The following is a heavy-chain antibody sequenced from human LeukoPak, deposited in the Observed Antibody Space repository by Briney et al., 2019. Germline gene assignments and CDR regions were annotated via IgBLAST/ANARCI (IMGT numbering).Heavy chain of an antibody. CDR1: GYTFTGYY. J-gene: IGHJ4*02. CDR2: INPNSGGT. CDR3: ARVRPYTIFGVVIKSDFDY. D-gene: IGHD3-3*01. V-gene: IGHV1-2*02. Sequence: ASVKVSCKASGYTFTGYYMHWVRQAPGQGPEWMGWINPNSGGTNYAQKFQGRVTMTRDTSISTAYMELSRLRSDDTAVYYCARVRPYTIFGVVIKSDFDYWGQGTLVTVSS.